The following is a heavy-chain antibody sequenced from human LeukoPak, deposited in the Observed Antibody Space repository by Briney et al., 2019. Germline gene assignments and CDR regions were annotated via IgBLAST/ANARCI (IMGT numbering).Heavy chain of an antibody. Sequence: GGSLXLSCVVSGFTFSSYAMSWVRQAPGKGLEWVSGISGSGGSTYYADSVKGRFTISRDNTKNTLYLQMNSLRGEDTAVYYXXXXXHAPGRYCSSTSCFPFDSWGQGTLVTVSS. V-gene: IGHV3-23*01. CDR1: GFTFSSYA. CDR2: ISGSGGST. D-gene: IGHD2-2*01. J-gene: IGHJ5*01. CDR3: XXXXHAPGRYCSSTSCFPFDS.